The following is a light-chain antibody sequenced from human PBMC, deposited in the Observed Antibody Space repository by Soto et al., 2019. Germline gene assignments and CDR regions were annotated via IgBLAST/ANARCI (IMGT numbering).Light chain of an antibody. Sequence: EIVLTQSPGTLSLSQGERATLSCRASQSVSNSYLAWYQQKPGQAPRLLIYGPSSRATGIPDRFSGSGSGTDFTLTISRLEPGDFAVYYCQQYGSSPLSFGGGTKVDIK. V-gene: IGKV3-20*01. CDR2: GPS. CDR3: QQYGSSPLS. J-gene: IGKJ4*01. CDR1: QSVSNSY.